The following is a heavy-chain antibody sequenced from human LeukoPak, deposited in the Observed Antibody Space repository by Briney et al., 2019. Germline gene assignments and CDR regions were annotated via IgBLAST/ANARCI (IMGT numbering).Heavy chain of an antibody. J-gene: IGHJ4*02. D-gene: IGHD3-10*01. CDR2: IYTSGST. V-gene: IGHV4-39*07. CDR1: GGSISSSSYY. Sequence: SETLSLTCTVSGGSISSSSYYWGWIRQPPGKGLEWIGRIYTSGSTNYNPSLKSRVTMSVDTSKNQFSLKLSSVTAADTAVYYCAREENRSMVRGVILYYFDYWGQGTLVTVSS. CDR3: AREENRSMVRGVILYYFDY.